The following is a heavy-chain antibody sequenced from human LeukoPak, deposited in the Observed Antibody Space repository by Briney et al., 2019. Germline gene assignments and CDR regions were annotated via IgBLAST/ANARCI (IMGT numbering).Heavy chain of an antibody. CDR3: ARDSPDV. CDR2: ISYDGSNK. J-gene: IGHJ6*02. CDR1: GFTFSSYA. Sequence: QPGGSLRLSCAASGFTFSSYAVHWVRQAPGKGLEWVAVISYDGSNKYYADSVKGRFTISRDNSKNTLYLQMDSLRAEDTAVYYCARDSPDVWGQGTTVTVSS. V-gene: IGHV3-30*04.